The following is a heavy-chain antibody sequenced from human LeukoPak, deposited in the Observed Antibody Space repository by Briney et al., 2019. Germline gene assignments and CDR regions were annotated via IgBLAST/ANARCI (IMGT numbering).Heavy chain of an antibody. CDR3: ARGLSYGSGRLYDY. Sequence: PGGSLRLSCAASGFTFSSYDMHWVRHATGKGLEWVSAIGTAGDTYYPGSVKGRFTISRENAKNSLYLQMNSLRAGDTAVYYCARGLSYGSGRLYDYWGQGTLVTVSS. V-gene: IGHV3-13*01. J-gene: IGHJ4*02. CDR2: IGTAGDT. CDR1: GFTFSSYD. D-gene: IGHD3-10*01.